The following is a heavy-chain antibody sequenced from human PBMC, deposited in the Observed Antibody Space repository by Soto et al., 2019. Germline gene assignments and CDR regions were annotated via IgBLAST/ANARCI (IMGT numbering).Heavy chain of an antibody. J-gene: IGHJ4*02. CDR2: ISGSSRSA. CDR1: EVTFANFG. CDR3: GSVWSYFDN. V-gene: IGHV3-23*01. Sequence: SKRLPYTASEVTFANFGMSCVREAPWKGLAWASAISGSSRSASYADSGKGRFTISRDNSKNTLYLQMNSLRAVDTAVYYYGSVWSYFDNCAEGTLVTVYS. D-gene: IGHD6-19*01.